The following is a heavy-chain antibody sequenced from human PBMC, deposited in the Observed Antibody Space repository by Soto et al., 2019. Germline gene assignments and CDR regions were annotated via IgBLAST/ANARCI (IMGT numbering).Heavy chain of an antibody. CDR1: GFTFTSSA. CDR2: IVVGSGNT. V-gene: IGHV1-58*01. J-gene: IGHJ6*02. CDR3: SAARITIFGVVTQRDYYYGMDV. Sequence: SVKVSCKASGFTFTSSAVQWVRQARGQRLEWIGWIVVGSGNTNYAQKFQERVTITRDMSTSTAYMELSSLRSEDTAVFYCSAARITIFGVVTQRDYYYGMDVWGQGTTVTVSS. D-gene: IGHD3-3*01.